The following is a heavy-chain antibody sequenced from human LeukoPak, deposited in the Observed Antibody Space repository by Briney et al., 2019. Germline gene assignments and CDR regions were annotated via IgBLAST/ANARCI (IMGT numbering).Heavy chain of an antibody. CDR3: ARVGGSWNSPLAYYYYYYMDV. J-gene: IGHJ6*03. V-gene: IGHV4-39*07. CDR2: IYYSGST. CDR1: GGSISSSSYY. D-gene: IGHD2-15*01. Sequence: SETLSLTCTVSGGSISSSSYYWGWIRQPPGKGLEWIGSIYYSGSTYYNPSLKSRVTISVDTSKNQFSLKLSSVTAADTAVYYCARVGGSWNSPLAYYYYYYMDVWGKGTTVTVSS.